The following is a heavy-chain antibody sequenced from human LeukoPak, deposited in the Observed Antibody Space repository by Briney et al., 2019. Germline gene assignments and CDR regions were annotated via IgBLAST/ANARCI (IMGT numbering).Heavy chain of an antibody. Sequence: KTSETLSLTCTVSGDSIRSFFWSWIRQPPGKGLEWIGFFYYTGSTNYNRSLKSRVAISVDTSTNQLFLNLSSVTAADTAVYYCARLPSGGHGYFEDWGQGALVTVSS. CDR1: GDSIRSFF. CDR3: ARLPSGGHGYFED. V-gene: IGHV4-59*01. D-gene: IGHD3-10*01. CDR2: FYYTGST. J-gene: IGHJ4*02.